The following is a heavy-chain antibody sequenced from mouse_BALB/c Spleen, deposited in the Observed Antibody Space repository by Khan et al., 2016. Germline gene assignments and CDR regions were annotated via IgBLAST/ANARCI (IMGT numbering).Heavy chain of an antibody. J-gene: IGHJ1*01. Sequence: VQLQQSGPDLVKPGASVKISCKASGYTFTDYNMHWVKQSHGKSLEWIGYIYPYNGGTGYNQKFKNKATLTVDNSSSTASMELRSLTSEDSAVYYCARSNDWYFDVWGAGTTVTVSS. CDR2: IYPYNGGT. CDR3: ARSNDWYFDV. V-gene: IGHV1S29*02. CDR1: GYTFTDYN.